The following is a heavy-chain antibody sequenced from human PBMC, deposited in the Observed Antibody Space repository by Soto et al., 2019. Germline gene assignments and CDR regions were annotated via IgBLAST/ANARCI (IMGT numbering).Heavy chain of an antibody. CDR1: GGSISSSSYY. CDR3: STSFPYYGVWSGYGFDS. D-gene: IGHD3-3*01. V-gene: IGHV4-39*01. CDR2: IYYSGST. Sequence: PSETLSLTCTVSGGSISSSSYYWGWIRQPPGKGLEWIGSIYYSGSTYYNPSLKSRVTISVDTSKNQFSLKLSSVTAADTAVYYCSTSFPYYGVWSGYGFDSWGQGTLVTVSS. J-gene: IGHJ5*01.